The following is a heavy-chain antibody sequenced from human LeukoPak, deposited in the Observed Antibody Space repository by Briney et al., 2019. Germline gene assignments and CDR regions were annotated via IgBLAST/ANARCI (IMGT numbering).Heavy chain of an antibody. V-gene: IGHV1-46*01. Sequence: AAVRVSCKASGYTFSSYYIYWVRQAPGQGREWMGIINPSGGTTTYAQKLRGGVTMTRDTSTSSVYMELSSLRSEDTAIYYCAKEGGNTMVRRALSGWGQGTLVTVSS. J-gene: IGHJ4*02. CDR3: AKEGGNTMVRRALSG. D-gene: IGHD3-10*01. CDR2: INPSGGTT. CDR1: GYTFSSYY.